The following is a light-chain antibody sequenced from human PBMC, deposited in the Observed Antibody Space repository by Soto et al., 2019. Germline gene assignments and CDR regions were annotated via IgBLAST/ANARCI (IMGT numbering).Light chain of an antibody. Sequence: DIQMTQSPSSLSASVGDRVTITCRASHGISSHLNWYQQKPGKAPKLLIYATSILQSGVPSRFSGTGSGTDFTLTINGLQPEDFAAYYCQQSSSSPQTFGQGTKVEIK. J-gene: IGKJ1*01. CDR1: HGISSH. V-gene: IGKV1-39*01. CDR2: ATS. CDR3: QQSSSSPQT.